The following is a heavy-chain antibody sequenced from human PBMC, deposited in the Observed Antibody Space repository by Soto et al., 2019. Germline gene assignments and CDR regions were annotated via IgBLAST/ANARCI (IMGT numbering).Heavy chain of an antibody. CDR2: MNPDSGHA. V-gene: IGHV1-8*01. CDR1: GYTFTNSD. D-gene: IGHD2-15*01. J-gene: IGHJ4*02. CDR3: ARRPHCSGGICYYGLDN. Sequence: ASVKVSCKASGYTFTNSDINWVRQAPGQGLEWMGWMNPDSGHAAYAQKFQGRVTLTTSTSTSTVYMEMRSLGSEDSAVYYCARRPHCSGGICYYGLDNWGQGTLVTVSS.